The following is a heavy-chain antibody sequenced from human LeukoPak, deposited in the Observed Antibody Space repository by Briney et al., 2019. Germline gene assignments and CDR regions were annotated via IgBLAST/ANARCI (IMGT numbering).Heavy chain of an antibody. V-gene: IGHV3-23*01. CDR3: AKGSGDSCFSPLDS. CDR2: ICGRGGNT. CDR1: GFTLTSYA. Sequence: PRGSLTLSCAASGFTLTSYAMSWVRQAPGNGLEWVSLICGRGGNTYYADSVKGRFTISRDNSKNTLSLQMNSLRVEDTAVYYCAKGSGDSCFSPLDSWGQGTLVTVSS. D-gene: IGHD2-15*01. J-gene: IGHJ4*02.